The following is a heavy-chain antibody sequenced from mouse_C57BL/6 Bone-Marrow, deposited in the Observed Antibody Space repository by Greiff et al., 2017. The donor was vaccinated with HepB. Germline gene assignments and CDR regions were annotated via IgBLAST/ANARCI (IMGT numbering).Heavy chain of an antibody. Sequence: QVQLQQSGSELRSPGSSVKLSCKDFDSEVFPIAYTSWVRQKPGHGFEWIGGILPSIGRTIYGEKFEDKATLDADTLSNTAYLELNSLTSEDSAIYYCARDWDEGGGSFAYWGQGTLVTVSA. CDR1: DSEVFPIAY. D-gene: IGHD4-1*01. V-gene: IGHV15-2*01. CDR2: ILPSIGRT. J-gene: IGHJ3*01. CDR3: ARDWDEGGGSFAY.